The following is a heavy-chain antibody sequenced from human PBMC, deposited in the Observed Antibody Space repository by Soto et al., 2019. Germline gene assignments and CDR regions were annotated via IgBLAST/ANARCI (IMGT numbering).Heavy chain of an antibody. J-gene: IGHJ5*02. V-gene: IGHV4-39*01. D-gene: IGHD4-17*01. Sequence: SETLSLTCSVLDDSISDSRYYWGWIRQSPEKGLEWIGSISHDGHAYYNPPLKSRVTLFADTSRNQFSLKMKSVTVADTALYFCERQVYGDYFGGNWFDPWGQGAPVTAPQ. CDR3: ERQVYGDYFGGNWFDP. CDR1: DDSISDSRYY. CDR2: ISHDGHA.